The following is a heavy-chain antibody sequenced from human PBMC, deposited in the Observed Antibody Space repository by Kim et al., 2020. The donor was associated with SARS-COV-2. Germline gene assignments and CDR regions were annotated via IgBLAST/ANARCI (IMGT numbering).Heavy chain of an antibody. D-gene: IGHD2-15*01. V-gene: IGHV1-18*01. Sequence: NTNYAQKLQGRVTMTTDTSTSTAYMELRSLRSDDTAVYYCARPRGKMFDYWGQGTLVTVSS. J-gene: IGHJ4*02. CDR3: ARPRGKMFDY. CDR2: NT.